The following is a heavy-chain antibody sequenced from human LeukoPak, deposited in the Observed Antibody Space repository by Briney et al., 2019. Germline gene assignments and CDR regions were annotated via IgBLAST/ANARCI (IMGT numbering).Heavy chain of an antibody. CDR1: GFTVSSNY. CDR3: ARVEKVPDYYYHMDV. CDR2: IYSGGST. Sequence: SGGSLRLSCAASGFTVSSNYMSWVRQAPGKGLEWVSVIYSGGSTYYADSVKGRFTISRDNSKNTLYLQMNSLRAEDTAVYYCARVEKVPDYYYHMDVWGKGTTVTVSS. J-gene: IGHJ6*03. V-gene: IGHV3-53*01.